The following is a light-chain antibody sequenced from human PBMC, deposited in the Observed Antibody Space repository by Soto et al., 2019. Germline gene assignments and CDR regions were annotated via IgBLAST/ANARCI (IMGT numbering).Light chain of an antibody. V-gene: IGLV2-14*03. Sequence: QSALTQPASVSASPGQSITISCTGTSSDVGGSNFVSWYQQHPGKPPKLIIYDVATRPSGVSNRFSGSKSGSTASLIISRLQTEDEADYYCHVWDSSSDHYVFGTGTKLTVL. J-gene: IGLJ1*01. CDR2: DVA. CDR3: HVWDSSSDHYV. CDR1: SSDVGGSNF.